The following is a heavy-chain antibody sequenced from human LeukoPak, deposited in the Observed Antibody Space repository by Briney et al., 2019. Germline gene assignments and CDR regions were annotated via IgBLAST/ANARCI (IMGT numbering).Heavy chain of an antibody. CDR2: IYYSGST. V-gene: IGHV4-31*03. J-gene: IGHJ5*02. CDR1: GGSISSGGYY. Sequence: MASETLSLTCTVSGGSISSGGYYWSWIRQHPGKGLEWIGYIYYSGSTYYNPSLKSRVTISVDTSKNQFSLKLSSVTAADTAVYYCARSFRYSGYDYYFDPWGQGTLVTVSS. CDR3: ARSFRYSGYDYYFDP. D-gene: IGHD5-12*01.